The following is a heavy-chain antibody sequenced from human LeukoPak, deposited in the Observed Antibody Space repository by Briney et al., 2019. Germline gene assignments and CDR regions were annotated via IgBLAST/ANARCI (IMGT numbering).Heavy chain of an antibody. D-gene: IGHD1-26*01. CDR3: VRDYRGGWNDY. CDR2: IREDGNEK. V-gene: IGHV3-7*01. J-gene: IGHJ4*02. Sequence: GESLKISCKGSGYSFTSYWIGWVRQTIGKGLEWVAKIREDGNEKHYVDSVKGRFTISRDNAKNSLFLQMNNLRVDDTAVYYCVRDYRGGWNDYWGQGTLVTVSS. CDR1: GYSFTSYW.